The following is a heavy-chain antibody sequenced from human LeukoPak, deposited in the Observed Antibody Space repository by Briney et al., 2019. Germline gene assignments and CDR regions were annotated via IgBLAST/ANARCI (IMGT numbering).Heavy chain of an antibody. CDR1: GGSFSGYY. J-gene: IGHJ4*02. D-gene: IGHD4-17*01. CDR3: ARGRQVTMTYFDYWRFYY. V-gene: IGHV4-34*01. Sequence: SETLSLTCAVYGGSFSGYYWSWIRQPPGKGLEWIGEINHSGSTNYNPSLKSRVTISVDTSKNQFSLKLSSVTAADTAVYYCARGRQVTMTYFDYWRFYYWGQGTLVTVSS. CDR2: INHSGST.